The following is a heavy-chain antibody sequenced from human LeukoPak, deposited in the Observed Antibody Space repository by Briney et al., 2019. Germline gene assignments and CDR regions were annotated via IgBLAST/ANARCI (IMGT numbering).Heavy chain of an antibody. Sequence: SGTLSLTCAVSGGSISSGNWWSWVRQPPGKGLEWIGEIYRDGSTNYNPSLKSRVTISVDKSKNQFSLMLSPLTAADTAVYYCARCGAYAIDVWGQGTMVTVSS. V-gene: IGHV4-4*02. CDR2: IYRDGST. CDR3: ARCGAYAIDV. J-gene: IGHJ3*01. CDR1: GGSISSGNW. D-gene: IGHD6-25*01.